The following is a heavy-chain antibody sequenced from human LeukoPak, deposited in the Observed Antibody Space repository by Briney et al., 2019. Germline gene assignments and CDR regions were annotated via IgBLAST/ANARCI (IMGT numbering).Heavy chain of an antibody. Sequence: GESLKISCKGSGYKFNAYWIAWVRQMPGKGLECMGIILPDDTDTRYSPSSQGHVTISAEKSVSIAYLPWSSLKASDTAMYYCARPNITSYYYSRGYDAFDVWGQGTMV. D-gene: IGHD3-22*01. CDR2: ILPDDTDT. CDR1: GYKFNAYW. CDR3: ARPNITSYYYSRGYDAFDV. J-gene: IGHJ3*01. V-gene: IGHV5-51*01.